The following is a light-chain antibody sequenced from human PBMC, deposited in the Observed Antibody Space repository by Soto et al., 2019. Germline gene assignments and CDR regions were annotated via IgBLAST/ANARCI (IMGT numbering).Light chain of an antibody. V-gene: IGLV2-14*01. CDR3: SSYTTSSVV. CDR1: SSDVGGYNY. J-gene: IGLJ2*01. CDR2: DVS. Sequence: QSALTQPASVSGSPGQSITISCTGTSSDVGGYNYVSWYQQHPGKARKLMIYDVSNRPSGVSNRFSGSKSGNTASLTISGLQAEDEADYYCSSYTTSSVVFGGGTEVTVL.